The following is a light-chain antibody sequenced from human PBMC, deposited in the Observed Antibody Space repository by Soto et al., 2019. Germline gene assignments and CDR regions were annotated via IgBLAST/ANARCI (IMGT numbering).Light chain of an antibody. V-gene: IGKV3-20*01. J-gene: IGKJ1*01. CDR3: QQYGSSPPWT. CDR2: DAS. CDR1: QSAISN. Sequence: EIVMTQSPATLSVSPGERVTLSCRASQSAISNLAWYQQKPGQTPRLLIYDASTRATGIPDRFSGSVSGTGFTLTISRLEPEDFAVYYCQQYGSSPPWTFGQGTKVDIK.